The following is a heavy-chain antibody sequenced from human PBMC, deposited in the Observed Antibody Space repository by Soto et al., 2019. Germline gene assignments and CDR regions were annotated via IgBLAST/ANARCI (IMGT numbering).Heavy chain of an antibody. Sequence: QVQLVQSGAEVKKPGASVKVSCEASGYTFTDSTLHWVRQVPGPGLEYMGWINPNSGGTNYAQKFQGRVTMTRGTSISTAYMELSRLRSDDTAVYYCARTIVPAASYYYYYYGMDVWGQGTTVTVSS. CDR1: GYTFTDST. J-gene: IGHJ6*02. CDR3: ARTIVPAASYYYYYYGMDV. V-gene: IGHV1-2*02. CDR2: INPNSGGT. D-gene: IGHD2-2*01.